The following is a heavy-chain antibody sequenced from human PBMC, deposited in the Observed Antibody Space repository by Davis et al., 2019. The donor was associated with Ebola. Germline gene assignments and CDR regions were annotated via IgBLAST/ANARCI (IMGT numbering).Heavy chain of an antibody. D-gene: IGHD3-22*01. Sequence: GESLKISCAVSGFTFSSCGMHWVRQAPGKGLEWVAVISYDGSKTYYGDSVKGRFTISRDNSKNTLYLQMNSLRADDTAVYYCAKSTMIVGDWDFDYWGQGTLVTVSS. CDR1: GFTFSSCG. V-gene: IGHV3-30*18. J-gene: IGHJ4*02. CDR3: AKSTMIVGDWDFDY. CDR2: ISYDGSKT.